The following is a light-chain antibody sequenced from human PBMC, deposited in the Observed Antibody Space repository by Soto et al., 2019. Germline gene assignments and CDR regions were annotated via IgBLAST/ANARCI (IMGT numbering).Light chain of an antibody. CDR2: EAS. CDR3: QQYGSSGT. V-gene: IGKV3-11*01. Sequence: EVVMTQSPATRSXXXXXXXXXXXRASQTVSSSLAWYQQKPGQAPRLLIYEASNRATGIPARFSGSGSGADFTLTISSLEPEDFAVYYCQQYGSSGTFGQGTKVDIK. CDR1: QTVSSS. J-gene: IGKJ1*01.